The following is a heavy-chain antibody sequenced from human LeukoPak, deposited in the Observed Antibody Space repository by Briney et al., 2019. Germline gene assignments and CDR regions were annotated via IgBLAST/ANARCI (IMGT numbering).Heavy chain of an antibody. D-gene: IGHD3-10*01. J-gene: IGHJ6*03. CDR3: ARVTTMVRGVILRMSGVYYYYMDV. CDR2: IYYSGST. V-gene: IGHV4-39*07. Sequence: SETLSLTCTVSGGSISSSSYYWGWIRQPPGKGLEWIGSIYYSGSTNYNPSLKSRVTISVDTSKNQFSLKLSSVTAADTAVYYCARVTTMVRGVILRMSGVYYYYMDVWGKGTTVTVSS. CDR1: GGSISSSSYY.